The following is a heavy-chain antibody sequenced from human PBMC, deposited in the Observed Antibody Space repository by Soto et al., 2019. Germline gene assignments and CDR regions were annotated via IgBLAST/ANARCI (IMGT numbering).Heavy chain of an antibody. V-gene: IGHV4-39*01. CDR3: ARHETELATAAYGMYV. Sequence: QLQLQESGPGLVKPSETLTITCNVYGGSLSSTSYYWGWIRQPPGKGLECIASIYYTDSTYYNPSRKSRVTVSLDTSKNQFSLKLSSVTAADTAVYFCARHETELATAAYGMYVWGQGTTVTVSS. CDR1: GGSLSSTSYY. J-gene: IGHJ6*02. CDR2: IYYTDST. D-gene: IGHD6-13*01.